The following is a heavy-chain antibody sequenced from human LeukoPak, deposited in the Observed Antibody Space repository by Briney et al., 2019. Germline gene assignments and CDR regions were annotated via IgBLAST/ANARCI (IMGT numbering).Heavy chain of an antibody. D-gene: IGHD3-16*02. J-gene: IGHJ3*02. V-gene: IGHV4-59*01. CDR2: IYYSGST. Sequence: SETLSLTCTVSGGSISSYYWSWIRQPPGKGLEWIGYIYYSGSTNYNPSLKSRVTISVDTSKNQFSLKLSSVTAADTAVYYCARDYVWGSYRYDAFDIWGQGTMVTVSS. CDR3: ARDYVWGSYRYDAFDI. CDR1: GGSISSYY.